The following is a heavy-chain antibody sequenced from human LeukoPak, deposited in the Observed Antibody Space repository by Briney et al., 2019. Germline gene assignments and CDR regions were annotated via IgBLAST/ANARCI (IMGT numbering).Heavy chain of an antibody. J-gene: IGHJ6*02. D-gene: IGHD6-13*01. CDR3: ARGRLASQLVPHYYYYYGMDV. V-gene: IGHV4-34*01. CDR1: GGSFSGYY. CDR2: INHSGST. Sequence: SETLSLTCAVYGGSFSGYYWSWIRQPPGKGLEWIGEINHSGSTNYNPSLKSRVAISVDTSKNQFSLKLSSVTAADTAVYYCARGRLASQLVPHYYYYYGMDVWGQGTTVTVSS.